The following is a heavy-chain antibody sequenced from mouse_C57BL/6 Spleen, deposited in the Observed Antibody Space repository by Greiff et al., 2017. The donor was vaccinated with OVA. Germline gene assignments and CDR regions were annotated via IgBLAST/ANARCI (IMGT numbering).Heavy chain of an antibody. CDR2: ISYDGSN. V-gene: IGHV3-6*01. D-gene: IGHD2-4*01. J-gene: IGHJ4*01. Sequence: EVQLQESGPGLVKPSQSLSLTCSVTGYSITSGYYWNWIRQFPGNKLEWMGYISYDGSNNYNPSLKNRISITRDTSKNQFFLKLNSVTTEDTATYYGARGYDYDVPYYYAMDYWGQGTSVTVSS. CDR3: ARGYDYDVPYYYAMDY. CDR1: GYSITSGYY.